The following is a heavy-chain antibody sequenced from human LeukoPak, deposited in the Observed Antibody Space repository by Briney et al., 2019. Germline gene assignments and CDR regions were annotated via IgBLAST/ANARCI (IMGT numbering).Heavy chain of an antibody. CDR3: ARVATPPSGYYYYYMDV. CDR1: GYTFTGYY. V-gene: IGHV1-2*02. D-gene: IGHD2-15*01. J-gene: IGHJ6*03. Sequence: ASVKVSCKASGYTFTGYYIHWVRQAPGQGLEWMGWINPNSGGTNYAQKFQGRVTMTRDTSISTAYMELSRLRSDDTAVYYCARVATPPSGYYYYYMDVWGKGTTVTISS. CDR2: INPNSGGT.